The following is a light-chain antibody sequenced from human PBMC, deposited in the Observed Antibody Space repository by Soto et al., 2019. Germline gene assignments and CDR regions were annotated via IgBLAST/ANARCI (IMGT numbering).Light chain of an antibody. V-gene: IGLV1-44*01. CDR2: SNN. CDR3: AAWDDSLNGVV. Sequence: QSVLTQPPSASGTPGQRVTISCSGSSSNIGSNTVNWYQQLPGTAPKLLIYSNNQRPSGVPDRFSGSKSGTSASLAISGLQSEAEADYYCAAWDDSLNGVVFGVGTKLTVL. CDR1: SSNIGSNT. J-gene: IGLJ2*01.